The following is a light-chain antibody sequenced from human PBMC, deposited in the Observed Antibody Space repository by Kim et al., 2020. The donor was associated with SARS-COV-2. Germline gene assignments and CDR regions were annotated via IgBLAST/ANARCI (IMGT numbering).Light chain of an antibody. CDR1: QSISSY. Sequence: ASVGDRGTITCRASQSISSYLNWYQQKPGKAPKLLIDAASSLQSGEPSRFSGSEYGTDFTLTLSSLQPEDFTTYYCQQSDSTPLLTFGGGTKLEIK. V-gene: IGKV1-39*01. CDR2: AAS. J-gene: IGKJ4*01. CDR3: QQSDSTPLLT.